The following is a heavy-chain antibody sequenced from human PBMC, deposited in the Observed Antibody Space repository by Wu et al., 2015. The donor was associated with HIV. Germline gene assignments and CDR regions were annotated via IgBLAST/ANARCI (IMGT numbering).Heavy chain of an antibody. Sequence: QVHLMQSGAEVKKPGSSVKVSCKASGGPFSNYAINWLRQAPGRGLEWVGRILPIFGTTHYAQKFQGRVTITADESSSTAYMELSSLISEDTAVYYCARPKGGDYYDSSGLDGWGQGTLVSVSS. V-gene: IGHV1-69*13. J-gene: IGHJ4*02. CDR3: ARPKGGDYYDSSGLDG. CDR1: GGPFSNYA. D-gene: IGHD3-22*01. CDR2: ILPIFGTT.